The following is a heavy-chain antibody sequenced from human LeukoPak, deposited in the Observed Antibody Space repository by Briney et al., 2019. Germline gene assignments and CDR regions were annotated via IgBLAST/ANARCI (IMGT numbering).Heavy chain of an antibody. CDR3: ARVGYGSGSYFYGMDV. D-gene: IGHD3-10*01. Sequence: GASVKVSCKASGYTFTSYGISWVRQAPGQGLEWMGWISAYNGNTNYAQKLQGRVTMTTDTSTSTAYMELRSLGSDDTAVYYCARVGYGSGSYFYGMDVWGQGTTVTVSS. V-gene: IGHV1-18*01. CDR2: ISAYNGNT. J-gene: IGHJ6*02. CDR1: GYTFTSYG.